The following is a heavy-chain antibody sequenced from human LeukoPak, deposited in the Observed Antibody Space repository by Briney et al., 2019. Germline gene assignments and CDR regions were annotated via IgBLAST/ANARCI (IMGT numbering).Heavy chain of an antibody. D-gene: IGHD5-18*01. V-gene: IGHV1-69*04. CDR1: GYTFTGYY. Sequence: SVKVSCKASGYTFTGYYMHWVRQAPGQGLEWMGRIIPILGIANYAQKFQGRVTITADKSTSTAYMELSSLRSEDTAVYYCARDYVQLWYFDYWGQGTLVTVSS. J-gene: IGHJ4*02. CDR2: IIPILGIA. CDR3: ARDYVQLWYFDY.